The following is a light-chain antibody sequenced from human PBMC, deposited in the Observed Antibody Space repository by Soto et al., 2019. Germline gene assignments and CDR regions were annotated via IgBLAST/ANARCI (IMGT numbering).Light chain of an antibody. Sequence: DIQMTQSPSSLSASVGDRVSITCRASQGISHYLAWYQQKPGKVPKLLIHAATTLQSGVPSRFSGSGSGTEFTLTIRSMQTEDVANYYCQKHNSAPLTFGGGTKVDIK. CDR1: QGISHY. J-gene: IGKJ4*01. CDR3: QKHNSAPLT. CDR2: AAT. V-gene: IGKV1-27*01.